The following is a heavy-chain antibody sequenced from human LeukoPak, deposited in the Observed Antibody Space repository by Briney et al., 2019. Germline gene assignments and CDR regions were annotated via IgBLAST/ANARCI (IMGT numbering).Heavy chain of an antibody. J-gene: IGHJ4*02. V-gene: IGHV4-34*01. Sequence: PSETLSLTCAVYGGSFSGYYWSWIRQPPGKGLEWIGEINHSGSTNYNPSLKSRVTISVDTSKNQFSLKLSSVTAADTAVYYCARHVCSSTSCHFDYWGQGTLVTVSS. D-gene: IGHD2-2*01. CDR1: GGSFSGYY. CDR3: ARHVCSSTSCHFDY. CDR2: INHSGST.